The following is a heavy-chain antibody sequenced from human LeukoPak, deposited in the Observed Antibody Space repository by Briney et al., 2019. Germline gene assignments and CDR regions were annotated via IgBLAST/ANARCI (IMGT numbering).Heavy chain of an antibody. Sequence: PGGSLRLSCAASGFTFSSYWMHWVRHAPGKGLVWVSRINSDGSSTSYADSVKGRFTISRDNAKNTLYLQMNSLRAEDTAVYYCARSYRAGLSCFDYWGQGTLVTVSS. D-gene: IGHD3-16*02. CDR3: ARSYRAGLSCFDY. J-gene: IGHJ4*02. CDR1: GFTFSSYW. V-gene: IGHV3-74*01. CDR2: INSDGSST.